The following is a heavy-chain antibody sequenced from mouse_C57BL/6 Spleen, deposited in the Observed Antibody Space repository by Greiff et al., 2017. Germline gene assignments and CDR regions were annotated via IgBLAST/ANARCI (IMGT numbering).Heavy chain of an antibody. CDR1: GFTFSDYG. D-gene: IGHD2-3*01. Sequence: EVKLVESGGGLVKPGGSLKLSCAASGFTFSDYGMHWFRQAPEKGLEWVAYISSGSSTIYYADTVKGRFTISRDNAKNTLFLQMTSLRSEDTAMYYCARGDGYYGLDYWGQGTTLTVSS. J-gene: IGHJ2*01. CDR3: ARGDGYYGLDY. V-gene: IGHV5-17*01. CDR2: ISSGSSTI.